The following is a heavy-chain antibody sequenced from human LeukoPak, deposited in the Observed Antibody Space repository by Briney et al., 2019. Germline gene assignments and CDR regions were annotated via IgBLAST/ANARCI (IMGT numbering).Heavy chain of an antibody. D-gene: IGHD5-18*01. V-gene: IGHV3-30*04. Sequence: PGGSLRLSCATSGFTLSSYVMHWVRQAPGKGLEWVAVIQYDGSNKYYADSVKGRFTISRDNSKNTLYLQKNSLRAEDTAVYYCARARIQLWENPRGDAFDIWGQGTMVTVSS. CDR2: IQYDGSNK. CDR1: GFTLSSYV. J-gene: IGHJ3*02. CDR3: ARARIQLWENPRGDAFDI.